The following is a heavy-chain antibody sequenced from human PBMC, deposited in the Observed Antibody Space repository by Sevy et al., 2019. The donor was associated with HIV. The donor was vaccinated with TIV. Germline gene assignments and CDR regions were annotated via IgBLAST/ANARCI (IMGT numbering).Heavy chain of an antibody. CDR2: ISSDGSPT. CDR1: GFTFSSYW. V-gene: IGHV3-74*01. J-gene: IGHJ6*02. D-gene: IGHD5-18*01. Sequence: GGSLRLSCEASGFTFSSYWMHWVRQSPWKGLVWVSRISSDGSPTNYADSVKGRFTISRDNAKNTLYLQMNSLRAEDTALYYCARGYSYGYGMDVWGQGTTVTVSS. CDR3: ARGYSYGYGMDV.